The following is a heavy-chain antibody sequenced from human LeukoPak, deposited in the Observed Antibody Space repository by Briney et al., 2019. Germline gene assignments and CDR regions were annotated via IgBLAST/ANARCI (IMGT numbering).Heavy chain of an antibody. J-gene: IGHJ5*02. V-gene: IGHV3-15*01. CDR3: ATDRAWFDP. Sequence: PGGSLRLSCAASGITFSIAWMSWFRQAPGKGLGWVGRIKSKMGGATADYAASGKDTFTISRDDSKNTLYVQMNSLKTEDTAVYYCATDRAWFDPWGQGTLVTVSS. D-gene: IGHD3-10*01. CDR2: IKSKMGGATA. CDR1: GITFSIAW.